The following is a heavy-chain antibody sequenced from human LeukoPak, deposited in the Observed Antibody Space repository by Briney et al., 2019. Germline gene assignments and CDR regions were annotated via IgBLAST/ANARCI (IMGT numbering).Heavy chain of an antibody. Sequence: SETLSLTCTVSGVSISSYHWSWIRQPPGKGLEWIGYIYYRGTTSYNPFLKSRVTISVDTSKNQFSLKLNSVTAADTAVYYCARLPRYGGYDHFDYWGQGILVIVSS. D-gene: IGHD5-12*01. CDR2: IYYRGTT. V-gene: IGHV4-59*12. CDR3: ARLPRYGGYDHFDY. CDR1: GVSISSYH. J-gene: IGHJ4*02.